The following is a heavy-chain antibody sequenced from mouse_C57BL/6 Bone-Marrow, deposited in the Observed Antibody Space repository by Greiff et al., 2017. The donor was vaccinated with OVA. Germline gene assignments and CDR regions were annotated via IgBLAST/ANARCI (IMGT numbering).Heavy chain of an antibody. J-gene: IGHJ1*03. Sequence: VQLQQPGAELVKPGASVKLSCKASGYTFTSYWMHWVKQRPGQGLEWIGMIHPNSGSTNYNEKFKSKATLTVDKSSSTAYMQLSSLTSEDSAVYNCARPHGSSYRWYFDVWGTGTTVTVSA. CDR1: GYTFTSYW. V-gene: IGHV1-64*01. CDR2: IHPNSGST. CDR3: ARPHGSSYRWYFDV. D-gene: IGHD1-1*01.